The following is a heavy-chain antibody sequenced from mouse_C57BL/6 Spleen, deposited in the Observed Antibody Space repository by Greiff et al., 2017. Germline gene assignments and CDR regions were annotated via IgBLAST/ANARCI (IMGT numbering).Heavy chain of an antibody. CDR2: ISSGSSTI. CDR1: GFTFSDDG. J-gene: IGHJ4*01. CDR3: ARSGYSAMDY. V-gene: IGHV5-17*01. D-gene: IGHD1-3*01. Sequence: EVQLVESGGGLVKPGGSLKLSCAASGFTFSDDGMHWVRQAPEKGLEWVAYISSGSSTIYYADTVKGLFTISRDNAKNTLFLQMTSLRSEDTAMYYCARSGYSAMDYWGQGTSVTVSS.